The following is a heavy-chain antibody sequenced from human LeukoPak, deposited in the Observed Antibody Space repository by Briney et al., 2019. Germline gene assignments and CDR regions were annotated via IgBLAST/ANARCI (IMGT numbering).Heavy chain of an antibody. Sequence: SETLSLTCTVSGYSVSSDYYWGWFRQPPGKGPEGIGSIYHDGNTYYNPSLKSRVTISVDTSKNQVSLKLTSMTAADTAVYYCARATTVTTRWFDPWGQGTLVTVSS. CDR1: GYSVSSDYY. CDR3: ARATTVTTRWFDP. CDR2: IYHDGNT. V-gene: IGHV4-38-2*02. J-gene: IGHJ5*02. D-gene: IGHD4-11*01.